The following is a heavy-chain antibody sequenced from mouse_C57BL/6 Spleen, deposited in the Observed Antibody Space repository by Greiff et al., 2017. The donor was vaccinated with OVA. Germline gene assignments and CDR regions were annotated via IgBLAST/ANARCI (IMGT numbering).Heavy chain of an antibody. J-gene: IGHJ2*01. Sequence: EVQLVESGGGLVQPGGSLSLSCAASGFTFTDYYMSWVRQPPGKALEWLGFIRNKANGYTTEYSASVKGRFTISRDNSQSILYLQMNALRAEDSATYYCARGNLYYFDYWGQGTTLTVSS. V-gene: IGHV7-3*01. CDR3: ARGNLYYFDY. CDR1: GFTFTDYY. CDR2: IRNKANGYTT.